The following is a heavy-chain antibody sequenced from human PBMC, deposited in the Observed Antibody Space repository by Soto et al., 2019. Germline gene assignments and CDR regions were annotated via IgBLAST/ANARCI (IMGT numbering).Heavy chain of an antibody. Sequence: QVQLVQSGAEVKKPGASVKVSCKASGYTFTSYGISWVRQAPGQGLEWMGWISAYNGNTNYAQKLQGRVTMTTDTSTSTAYMELRSLRSDDTAVYYCARDCSGGCCYSYYYYYYGMDVCGQGTTVTVSS. CDR3: ARDCSGGCCYSYYYYYYGMDV. J-gene: IGHJ6*02. CDR2: ISAYNGNT. D-gene: IGHD2-15*01. V-gene: IGHV1-18*01. CDR1: GYTFTSYG.